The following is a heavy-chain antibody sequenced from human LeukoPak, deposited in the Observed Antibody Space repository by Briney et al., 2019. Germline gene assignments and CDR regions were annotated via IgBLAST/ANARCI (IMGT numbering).Heavy chain of an antibody. J-gene: IGHJ4*02. CDR3: ARTRTVSFVF. CDR1: GYTLTHYG. D-gene: IGHD4-17*01. Sequence: ASVKISSKASGYTLTHYGISTVRDAPGQGLEWMGWISTYNGNNNYAQKFQGRVTMTKDISTSTAYMELSILTSDDVAAYYCARTRTVSFVFWGRGPLVTVSS. CDR2: ISTYNGNN. V-gene: IGHV1-18*03.